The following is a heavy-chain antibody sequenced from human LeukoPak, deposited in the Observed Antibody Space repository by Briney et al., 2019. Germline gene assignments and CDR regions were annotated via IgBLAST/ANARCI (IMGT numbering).Heavy chain of an antibody. Sequence: SETLSLTCAVYGGSLSGYYWSWIRQPPGKGLEWIGEINHSGSTDYNPSLKSRVTISVDTSKNQFSLKLSSVTAADTAVYYCARSMGYYPFRYWGQGTLVTVSS. CDR2: INHSGST. V-gene: IGHV4-34*01. CDR1: GGSLSGYY. CDR3: ARSMGYYPFRY. J-gene: IGHJ4*02. D-gene: IGHD3-22*01.